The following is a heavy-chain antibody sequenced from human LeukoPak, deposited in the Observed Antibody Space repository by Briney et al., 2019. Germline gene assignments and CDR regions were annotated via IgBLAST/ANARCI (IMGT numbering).Heavy chain of an antibody. J-gene: IGHJ4*02. V-gene: IGHV3-43*02. CDR2: IKGNGDTT. D-gene: IGHD6-19*01. CDR1: GFTFHNYA. CDR3: AKDIGSGWSFDY. Sequence: GGSLRLSCAASGFTFHNYAMHWVRQAPGKGLEWVSLIKGNGDTTYNADSVKGRFTISRVNSKNSLYLQINSLRTEDTALYYCAKDIGSGWSFDYWGQGTLVTVSS.